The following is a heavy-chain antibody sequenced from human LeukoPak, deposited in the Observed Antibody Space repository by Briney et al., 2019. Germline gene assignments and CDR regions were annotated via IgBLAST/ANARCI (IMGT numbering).Heavy chain of an antibody. J-gene: IGHJ4*02. CDR2: VYYTGST. V-gene: IGHV4-59*08. CDR3: ARHFAYSSSSYFDY. CDR1: GGSVGNYY. D-gene: IGHD6-6*01. Sequence: SETLSLTCSVSGGSVGNYYWSWIRQPPGKGLEWIEYVYYTGSTNYNPSLKSRVTMFEDKSKNQFSLRLYSVTVANTAVYYCARHFAYSSSSYFDYWGQGSLVTVSS.